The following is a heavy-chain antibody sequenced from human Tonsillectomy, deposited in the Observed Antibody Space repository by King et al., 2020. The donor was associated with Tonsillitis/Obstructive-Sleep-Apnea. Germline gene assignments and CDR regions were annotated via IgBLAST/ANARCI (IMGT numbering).Heavy chain of an antibody. V-gene: IGHV1-46*01. D-gene: IGHD7-27*01. CDR1: GYTFTSYY. CDR2: INPSGGST. Sequence: VQLVESGAEVKKPGASVKVSCTASGYTFTSYYMHWVRQAPGQGLEWMGIINPSGGSTSYAQKFQGRVTMTRDTSTSTVYMELSSLRSEVTAGYYCACGGSYAGDGGAFDIWGQGTMVTVSS. J-gene: IGHJ3*02. CDR3: ACGGSYAGDGGAFDI.